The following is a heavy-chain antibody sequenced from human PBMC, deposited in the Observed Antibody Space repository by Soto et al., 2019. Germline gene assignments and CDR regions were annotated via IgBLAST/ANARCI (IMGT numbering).Heavy chain of an antibody. CDR1: GFSLSNARMG. D-gene: IGHD5-12*01. J-gene: IGHJ4*02. V-gene: IGHV2-26*01. CDR3: ARLIVATTRTSFDY. Sequence: QVTLKESGPVLVKPTETLTLTCTVSGFSLSNARMGVSWIRQPPGKALEWLAHIFSNDEKSYSTSLKSRLTTPKDTSKRQAGPTTTNMDPVDTATYYCARLIVATTRTSFDYWGQGTLVTVSS. CDR2: IFSNDEK.